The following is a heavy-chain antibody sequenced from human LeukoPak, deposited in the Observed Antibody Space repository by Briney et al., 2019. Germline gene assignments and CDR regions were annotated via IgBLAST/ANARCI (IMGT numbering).Heavy chain of an antibody. V-gene: IGHV3-30*02. CDR2: IRYDGSNK. CDR3: AITYYYDSSGYPFDY. J-gene: IGHJ4*02. Sequence: IRYDGSNKYYADSVKGRFTISRDNSKNTLYLQMNSLRAEDTAVYYCAITYYYDSSGYPFDYWGQGTLVTVSS. D-gene: IGHD3-22*01.